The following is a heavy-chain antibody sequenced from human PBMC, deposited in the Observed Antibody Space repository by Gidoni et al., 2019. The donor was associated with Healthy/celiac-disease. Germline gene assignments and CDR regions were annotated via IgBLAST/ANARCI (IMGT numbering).Heavy chain of an antibody. CDR1: GGSISSGGYY. CDR3: ARDHLTMVRGVRGRYFDY. Sequence: QVQLQESGPGLVKPSQTLSLTCTVSGGSISSGGYYWSWIRQHPGKGLEWIGYLYYSGSTYYNPSLKSRVTISVDTSKNQFSLKLSSVTAADTAVYYCARDHLTMVRGVRGRYFDYWGQGTLVTVSS. V-gene: IGHV4-31*03. D-gene: IGHD3-10*01. J-gene: IGHJ4*02. CDR2: LYYSGST.